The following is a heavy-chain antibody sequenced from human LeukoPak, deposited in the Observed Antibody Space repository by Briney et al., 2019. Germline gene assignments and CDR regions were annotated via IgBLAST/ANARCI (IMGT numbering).Heavy chain of an antibody. CDR2: IIPIFGTA. D-gene: IGHD6-13*01. CDR3: ARDEIAAAGTGYYYYYMDV. CDR1: GGTFSSYA. Sequence: ASVKVSCKASGGTFSSYAISWVRQAPGQGLEWMGGIIPIFGTANYAQKFQGRVTITADESTSTAYMELSSLRSEDTAVYYCARDEIAAAGTGYYYYYMDVWGKGTTVTVSS. J-gene: IGHJ6*03. V-gene: IGHV1-69*13.